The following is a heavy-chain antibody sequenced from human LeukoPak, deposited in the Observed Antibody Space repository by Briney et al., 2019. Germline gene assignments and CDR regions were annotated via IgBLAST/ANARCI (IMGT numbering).Heavy chain of an antibody. V-gene: IGHV3-21*01. CDR3: ARLFGSSSWYGGFDY. Sequence: GGSLRLSCAASGFTFSSYSMNWVRQAPGEGLEWVSSISSSSSYIYYADSVKGRFTISRDNDKNSLYMQINSLRAEDTAVYSCARLFGSSSWYGGFDYWGQGTLVTVSS. J-gene: IGHJ4*02. D-gene: IGHD6-13*01. CDR2: ISSSSSYI. CDR1: GFTFSSYS.